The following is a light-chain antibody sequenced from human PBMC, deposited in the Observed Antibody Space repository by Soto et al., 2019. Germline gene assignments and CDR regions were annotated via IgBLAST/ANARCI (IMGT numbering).Light chain of an antibody. CDR1: QSVSIH. CDR3: QQYSNWPPIT. Sequence: ETVMTQSPGTLSLSLGERATLSCRASQSVSIHLAWYQQKPGQAPRLLIYDTSTRATGIPARFSGSGSGTEFTLTISSLQSEDFAVYYCQQYSNWPPITFVQGTRLEIK. V-gene: IGKV3-15*01. J-gene: IGKJ5*01. CDR2: DTS.